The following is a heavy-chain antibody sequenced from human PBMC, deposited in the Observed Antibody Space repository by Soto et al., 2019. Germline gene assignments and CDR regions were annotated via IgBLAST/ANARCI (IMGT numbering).Heavy chain of an antibody. J-gene: IGHJ4*02. V-gene: IGHV2-5*02. D-gene: IGHD3-16*01. CDR2: ISWDDDK. Sequence: QITLKESGPTLVKPTQTLTLTCTFSGFSLSTSGVSVGWIRQPPGKALEWLALISWDDDKFYSPSLKSRLTXTXDXSKILVFLTMTTMDPLDTATYYCAHRHGDTLSRFDDWGQGTLVTFS. CDR1: GFSLSTSGVS. CDR3: AHRHGDTLSRFDD.